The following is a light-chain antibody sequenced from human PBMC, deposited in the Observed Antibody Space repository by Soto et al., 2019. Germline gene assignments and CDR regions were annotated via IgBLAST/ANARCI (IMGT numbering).Light chain of an antibody. J-gene: IGLJ1*01. CDR3: SSYTSSSTPCV. CDR1: SSDVGSYNR. V-gene: IGLV2-18*02. CDR2: EVS. Sequence: QSALTQPPSVSGSPGQSVTISCTGTSSDVGSYNRVSWYQQPPGTAPKLIIYEVSNRPSGVPDRFSGSKSGNTASLTISGLQAEDEADYYCSSYTSSSTPCVFGTGTKLTV.